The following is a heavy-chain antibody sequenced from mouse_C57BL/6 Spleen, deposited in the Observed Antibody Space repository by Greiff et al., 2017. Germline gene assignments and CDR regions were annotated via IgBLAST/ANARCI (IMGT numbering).Heavy chain of an antibody. V-gene: IGHV1-75*01. J-gene: IGHJ1*03. CDR1: GYTFTDYY. D-gene: IGHD1-1*01. Sequence: QVQLQQSGPELVKPGASVKISCKASGYTFTDYYINWVKQRPGQGLEWIGWIFPGSGSTYYNEKFTGKAPLTVDKSSSTAYMLLSSLTSEDSAVYFCASSYYGSSYWYFDVWGTGTTVTVSS. CDR3: ASSYYGSSYWYFDV. CDR2: IFPGSGST.